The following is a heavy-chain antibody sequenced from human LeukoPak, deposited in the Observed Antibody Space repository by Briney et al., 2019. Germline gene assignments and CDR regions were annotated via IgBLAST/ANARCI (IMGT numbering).Heavy chain of an antibody. CDR2: IKHDGSNQ. Sequence: GGSLRLSCAASGFTFSSYAMHWVRQAPGSGLEWVAFIKHDGSNQNYAVSVKGRFTISRDNSKNTLYLQMNSLRAEDTAVYYCGKDEGDHLGGRSRYTARTYDVFDIWGQGTMVTVSS. J-gene: IGHJ3*02. D-gene: IGHD3-16*02. CDR3: GKDEGDHLGGRSRYTARTYDVFDI. V-gene: IGHV3-30*02. CDR1: GFTFSSYA.